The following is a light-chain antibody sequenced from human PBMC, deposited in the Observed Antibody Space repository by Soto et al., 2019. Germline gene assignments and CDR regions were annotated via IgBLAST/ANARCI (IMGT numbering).Light chain of an antibody. CDR2: DVS. V-gene: IGLV2-14*03. CDR1: SSDVGGYNY. J-gene: IGLJ1*01. Sequence: QSVLTQPASVSGSPVQSITISCTGTSSDVGGYNYVSWYQQHPGKAPKLMIYDVSNRPSGVSNRFSGSKSGNTASLTISGLQAEDEADYYCSSYTSRSTLYVFGTGTKVTVL. CDR3: SSYTSRSTLYV.